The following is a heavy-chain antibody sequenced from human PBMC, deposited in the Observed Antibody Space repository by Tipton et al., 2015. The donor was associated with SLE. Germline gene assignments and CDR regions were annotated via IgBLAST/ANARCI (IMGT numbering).Heavy chain of an antibody. CDR2: IYYSGST. J-gene: IGHJ3*02. CDR3: AARDPLGAFDI. Sequence: TLSLTCTVSGGSISSYYWSWIRQPPGKGLEWIGYIYYSGSTNYNPPLKSRVTISVDTSKNQFSLKLSSVTAADTAVYYCAARDPLGAFDIWGQGTMVTVSS. CDR1: GGSISSYY. V-gene: IGHV4-59*01.